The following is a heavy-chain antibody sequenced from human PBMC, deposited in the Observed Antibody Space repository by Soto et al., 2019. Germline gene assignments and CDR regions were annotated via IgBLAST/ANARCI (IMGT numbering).Heavy chain of an antibody. Sequence: DVQLVDTGVGLIQPGGALRLSCAASGVSVSGDYMNWVRQGPGKGLEGISVIYRGATTYYADSVRGRLTIPRDDSHNTLSLQIKRLLAAGTAVYYCASAMQWHALDIWGQGTMVNVSS. CDR2: IYRGATT. V-gene: IGHV3-53*05. D-gene: IGHD6-19*01. CDR3: ASAMQWHALDI. CDR1: GVSVSGDY. J-gene: IGHJ3*02.